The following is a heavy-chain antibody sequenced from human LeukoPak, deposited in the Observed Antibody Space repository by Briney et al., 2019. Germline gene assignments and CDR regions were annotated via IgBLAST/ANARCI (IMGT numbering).Heavy chain of an antibody. CDR2: ISSSSSYT. J-gene: IGHJ6*02. CDR1: GFSFSDYY. V-gene: IGHV3-11*06. Sequence: GGSLRLSCAASGFSFSDYYMSWIRQAPGKGLEWVSYISSSSSYTNYADSVKGRFTISRDNAKNSLYLQMNSLRAEDTAVYYCARSAYGMDVWGQGTTVTVSS. CDR3: ARSAYGMDV.